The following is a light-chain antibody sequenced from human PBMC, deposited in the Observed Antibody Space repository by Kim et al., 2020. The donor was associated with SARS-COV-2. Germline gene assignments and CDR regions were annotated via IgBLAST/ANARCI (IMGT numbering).Light chain of an antibody. J-gene: IGKJ4*01. V-gene: IGKV3-11*01. CDR3: QQRSSWPLT. CDR1: QNINNF. Sequence: LSPGERATLSCRASQNINNFLAWYQQNPGQAPRLLIFDASDRATDIPRRFSGSGSGTHFTLTISSLEPEDFAVYYCQQRSSWPLTFGGGTKVDIK. CDR2: DAS.